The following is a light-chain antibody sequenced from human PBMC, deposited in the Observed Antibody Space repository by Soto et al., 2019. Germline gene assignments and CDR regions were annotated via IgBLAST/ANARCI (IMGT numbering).Light chain of an antibody. Sequence: EIVMTQSPVTLSVSPGERVTLSCRASQSVSGNLAWYQQKPGRAPRLLIYAAAARATGIPARFRGSGSGTEFTLTITSLQSEDFGFYYCQHYNKWPYTFGQGTKLEIK. V-gene: IGKV3-15*01. CDR2: AAA. CDR1: QSVSGN. CDR3: QHYNKWPYT. J-gene: IGKJ2*01.